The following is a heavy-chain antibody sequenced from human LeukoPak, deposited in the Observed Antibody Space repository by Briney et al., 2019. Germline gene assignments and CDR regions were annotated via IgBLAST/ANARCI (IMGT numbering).Heavy chain of an antibody. V-gene: IGHV3-23*01. CDR2: ISGSGGST. Sequence: GGSLRLSCAASGFTFSSYAMSWVRQAPGKGLEWVSAISGSGGSTYYADSVTGRFTISRENSKNTLYLQMNSLRAEDTAVYYCAKGGLKSAVAGTRYYYYGMDVWGQGTTVTVSS. CDR3: AKGGLKSAVAGTRYYYYGMDV. J-gene: IGHJ6*02. D-gene: IGHD6-19*01. CDR1: GFTFSSYA.